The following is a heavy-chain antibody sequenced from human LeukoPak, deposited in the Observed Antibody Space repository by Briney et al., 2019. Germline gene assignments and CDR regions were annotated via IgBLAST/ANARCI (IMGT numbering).Heavy chain of an antibody. CDR3: ARASGSYRPETDY. V-gene: IGHV1-2*02. Sequence: EASVKASCKASGYTFTGYYMHWVRQAPGQGLEWMGWINPNSGGTNYAQKFQGRVTMTRDTSISTAYMELSRLRSDDTAVYYCARASGSYRPETDYWGQGTLVTVSS. CDR1: GYTFTGYY. D-gene: IGHD1-26*01. CDR2: INPNSGGT. J-gene: IGHJ4*02.